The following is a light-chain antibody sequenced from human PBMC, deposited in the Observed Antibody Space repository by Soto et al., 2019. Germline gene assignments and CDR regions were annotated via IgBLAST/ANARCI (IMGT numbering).Light chain of an antibody. V-gene: IGKV3-20*01. CDR1: QSVSSNY. CDR3: QQYGSSPPAT. Sequence: EIVLTQSPGTLSLSPGERATLSCRASQSVSSNYLAWYRQKPGQAPRLLIYGASSRATGIPDRFSGSGSETDFPLTISRLEPEDFAVYYCQQYGSSPPATFGQGTKVEIK. J-gene: IGKJ1*01. CDR2: GAS.